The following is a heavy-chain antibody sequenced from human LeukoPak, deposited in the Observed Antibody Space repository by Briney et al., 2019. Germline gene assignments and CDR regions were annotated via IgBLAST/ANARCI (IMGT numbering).Heavy chain of an antibody. V-gene: IGHV3-23*01. D-gene: IGHD2-2*01. CDR1: GFTFSGYA. CDR3: AKYCSSTSCFLD. CDR2: ISGSGGST. Sequence: GGSLRLSCAASGFTFSGYAMSWVRQAPGKGLEWVSAISGSGGSTYHADSVKGRFTISRDNSKNTLYLQMNSLRAEDTAVYYCAKYCSSTSCFLDWGQGTLVTVSS. J-gene: IGHJ4*02.